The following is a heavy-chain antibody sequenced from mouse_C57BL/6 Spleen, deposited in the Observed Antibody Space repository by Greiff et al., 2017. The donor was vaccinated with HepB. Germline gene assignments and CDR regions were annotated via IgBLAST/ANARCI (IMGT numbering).Heavy chain of an antibody. D-gene: IGHD4-1*01. Sequence: EVKLLESGPGLVKPSQSLSLTCSVTGYSITSGYYWNWIRQFPGNKLEWMGYISYDGSNNYNPSLKNRISITRDTSKNQFFLKLNSVTTEDTATYYCARDQRGSNSDGFAYWGQGTLVTVSA. CDR3: ARDQRGSNSDGFAY. J-gene: IGHJ3*01. V-gene: IGHV3-6*01. CDR1: GYSITSGYY. CDR2: ISYDGSN.